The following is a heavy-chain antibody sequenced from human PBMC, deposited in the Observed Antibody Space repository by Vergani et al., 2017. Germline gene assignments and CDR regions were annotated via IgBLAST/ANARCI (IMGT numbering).Heavy chain of an antibody. CDR2: MNPNSGNT. D-gene: IGHD6-19*01. V-gene: IGHV1-8*01. CDR3: ARGYSSGLENYYYYYYMDV. CDR1: GYIFTSYD. J-gene: IGHJ6*03. Sequence: VQSGDEVKKPGASVKVSCKTSGYIFTSYDINWVRQATGQGLEWMGWMNPNSGNTGYAQKFQGRVTMTRNTSISTAYMELSSLRSEDTAVYYCARGYSSGLENYYYYYYMDVWGKGTTVTVSS.